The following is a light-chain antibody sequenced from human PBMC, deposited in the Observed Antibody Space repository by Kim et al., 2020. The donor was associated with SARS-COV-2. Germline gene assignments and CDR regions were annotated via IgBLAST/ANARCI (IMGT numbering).Light chain of an antibody. CDR1: QRVSRN. V-gene: IGKV3-11*01. Sequence: LSTAEIDTPSGMASQRVSRNLAWYQQKPAQAPSRLIYDASNRATGIPARCSGSGYGTDFTLTISRLEPEDFAVYYCQQRNNWPLTFVGGTKVEIK. CDR2: DAS. J-gene: IGKJ4*01. CDR3: QQRNNWPLT.